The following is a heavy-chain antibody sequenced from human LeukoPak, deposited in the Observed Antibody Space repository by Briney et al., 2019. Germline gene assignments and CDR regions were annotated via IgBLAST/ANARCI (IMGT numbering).Heavy chain of an antibody. V-gene: IGHV1-69*13. CDR2: IIPIFGTA. J-gene: IGHJ3*02. CDR1: GGTFSSYA. Sequence: GASVKVSCKASGGTFSSYAISWVRQAPGQGLEWMGGIIPIFGTANYAQKFQGRVTITADESTSTTYMELSSLRSEDTAVYYCARAASGSDAFDIWGQGTMVTVSS. CDR3: ARAASGSDAFDI. D-gene: IGHD6-19*01.